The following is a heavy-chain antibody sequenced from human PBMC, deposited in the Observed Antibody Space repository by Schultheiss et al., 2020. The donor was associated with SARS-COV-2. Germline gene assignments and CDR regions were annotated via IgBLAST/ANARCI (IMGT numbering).Heavy chain of an antibody. V-gene: IGHV1-69*06. D-gene: IGHD3-16*02. CDR2: IIPIFGTA. J-gene: IGHJ4*02. CDR1: GGTFSSYA. Sequence: SVKVSCKASGGTFSSYAISWVRQAPGQGLEWMGGIIPIFGTANYAQKFQGRVTITADKSTSTAYMELSSLRSEDTAVYYCARDGYDYVWGSYRYTFDYWGQGTLVTVSS. CDR3: ARDGYDYVWGSYRYTFDY.